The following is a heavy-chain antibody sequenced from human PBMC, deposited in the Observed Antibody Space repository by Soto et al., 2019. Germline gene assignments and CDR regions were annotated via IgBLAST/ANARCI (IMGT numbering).Heavy chain of an antibody. CDR1: GYTLTSYY. CDR3: ARLNSGSFTFDY. V-gene: IGHV1-46*01. Sequence: GASVKVSCKASGYTLTSYYMHWVRQAPGQGLEWMGIINPSGGSKSYAQKFQGRVTMTRDTSTSTVYMELSSLRSEATAVYYCARLNSGSFTFDYWGQGTLVTVSS. CDR2: INPSGGSK. J-gene: IGHJ4*02. D-gene: IGHD1-26*01.